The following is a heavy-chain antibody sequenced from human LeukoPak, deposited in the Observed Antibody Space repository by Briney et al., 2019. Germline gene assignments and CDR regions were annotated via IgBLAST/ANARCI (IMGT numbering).Heavy chain of an antibody. Sequence: PGGSLRLSCAASGFTFSTYAVSWVRQAPGKGLEWVSGISVKYNRTYYADSVEGRFTISRDMSKNTLYLQMNSLNAEDTAVYYCAKDLYTVPGACDKWGQGTLVTVSS. V-gene: IGHV3-23*01. J-gene: IGHJ4*02. CDR1: GFTFSTYA. CDR2: ISVKYNRT. D-gene: IGHD6-19*01. CDR3: AKDLYTVPGACDK.